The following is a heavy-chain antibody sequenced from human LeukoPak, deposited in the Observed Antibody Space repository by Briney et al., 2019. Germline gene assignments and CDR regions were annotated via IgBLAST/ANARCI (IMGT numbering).Heavy chain of an antibody. CDR1: GGTFSSSA. Sequence: SVMVSCKASGGTFSSSAISWVREAPGQGLEWMGRIIPILGIANYAQKFQGRVTITADKSTSTAYMELSSLRSEDTAVYYCARGGENYYYDSSGYYFLYWGQGTLGTVSS. D-gene: IGHD3-22*01. V-gene: IGHV1-69*04. CDR3: ARGGENYYYDSSGYYFLY. J-gene: IGHJ4*02. CDR2: IIPILGIA.